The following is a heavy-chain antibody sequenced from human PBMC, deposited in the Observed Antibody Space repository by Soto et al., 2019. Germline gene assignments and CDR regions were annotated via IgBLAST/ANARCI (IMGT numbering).Heavy chain of an antibody. CDR3: VSKDTAVDGTDFDS. V-gene: IGHV1-69*13. Sequence: SVKVSFMASLGTFIRYPISWVRQAPGQGLEWMGGIIPIFGTANYAQKFQGRVTITADESTSTAYMELSSLRSEDMVVYYCVSKDTAVDGTDFDSWGQGTLVTVS. CDR2: IIPIFGTA. CDR1: LGTFIRYP. D-gene: IGHD6-19*01. J-gene: IGHJ4*02.